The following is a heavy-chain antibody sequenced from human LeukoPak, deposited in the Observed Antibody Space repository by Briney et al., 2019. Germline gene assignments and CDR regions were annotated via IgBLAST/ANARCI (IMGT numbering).Heavy chain of an antibody. Sequence: GGSLRLSCAASEFTFSSYWMSWVRQAPGKGLEWVANIKEDGSEKYYVDSVKGRFTISRDNAKNSLYLQMNSLRAEDTAVYYCARVNSVVPARYYFDYWGQGTLVTVSS. V-gene: IGHV3-7*01. D-gene: IGHD2-2*01. J-gene: IGHJ4*02. CDR2: IKEDGSEK. CDR1: EFTFSSYW. CDR3: ARVNSVVPARYYFDY.